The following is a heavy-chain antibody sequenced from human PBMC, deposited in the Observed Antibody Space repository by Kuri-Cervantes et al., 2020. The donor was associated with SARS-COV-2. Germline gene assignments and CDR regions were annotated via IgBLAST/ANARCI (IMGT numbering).Heavy chain of an antibody. V-gene: IGHV3-30*18. D-gene: IGHD2-21*01. J-gene: IGHJ6*03. CDR2: ISYDGSNK. CDR1: GFTFSSYG. CDR3: AKDGEVGGYYYYMDV. Sequence: SLKISCAASGFTFSSYGMHWVRQAPGKGLEWVAVISYDGSNKYYADSVKGRFTISRDNSKNTLYLQMNSLRAEDTAVYYCAKDGEVGGYYYYMDVWGKGTTVTVSS.